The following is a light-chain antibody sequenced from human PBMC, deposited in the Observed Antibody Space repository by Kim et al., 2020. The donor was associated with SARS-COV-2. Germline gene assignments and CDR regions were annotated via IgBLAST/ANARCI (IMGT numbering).Light chain of an antibody. CDR2: EAS. CDR3: QQRNSWPPAVT. CDR1: KNMDTY. Sequence: PGDRATLSCRASKNMDTYLAGYQQSPGQAPRLLVYEASNRATGVPDRFSGSGSGTDFTLTISSLEPEDFSIYYCQQRNSWPPAVTFGGGTKVDIK. V-gene: IGKV3-11*01. J-gene: IGKJ4*01.